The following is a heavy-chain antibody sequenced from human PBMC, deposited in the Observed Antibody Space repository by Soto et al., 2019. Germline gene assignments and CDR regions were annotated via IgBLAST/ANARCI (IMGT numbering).Heavy chain of an antibody. CDR3: ARERIAAAVGNNWFDP. D-gene: IGHD6-13*01. Sequence: SETLSLSCTVSGASISGHSWSWIRQPAGKGLEWIGRIFTSGSTNYNPSLKSRVTMSVDTSKNQFSLKLSSVTAADMAVYYCARERIAAAVGNNWFDPWGQGTLVTVSS. V-gene: IGHV4-4*07. CDR2: IFTSGST. CDR1: GASISGHS. J-gene: IGHJ5*02.